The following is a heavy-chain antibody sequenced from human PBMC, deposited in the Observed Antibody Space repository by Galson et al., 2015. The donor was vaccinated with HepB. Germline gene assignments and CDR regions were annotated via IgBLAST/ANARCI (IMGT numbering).Heavy chain of an antibody. CDR2: ISSSSSYI. CDR3: AREVTMITFGGVIPPGWFDP. J-gene: IGHJ5*02. CDR1: GFTFSSYS. V-gene: IGHV3-21*01. D-gene: IGHD3-16*02. Sequence: SLRLSCAASGFTFSSYSMNWVRQAPGKGLEWVSSISSSSSYIYYADSVKGRFTISRDNAKNSLYLQMNSLRAEDTAVYYCAREVTMITFGGVIPPGWFDPWGQGTLVTVSS.